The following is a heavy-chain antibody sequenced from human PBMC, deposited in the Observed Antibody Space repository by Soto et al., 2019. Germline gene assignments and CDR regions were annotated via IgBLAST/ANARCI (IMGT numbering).Heavy chain of an antibody. CDR1: GFTFSSYW. Sequence: GSLRLSCAASGFTFSSYWMHWVRQAPGKGLVWVSRINSDGSSTSYADSVKGRFTISRDNAKNTLYLQMNSLRAEDTAVYYCARGWRDGYNYYYYGMDVWGQGTTVTVSS. CDR3: ARGWRDGYNYYYYGMDV. D-gene: IGHD5-12*01. V-gene: IGHV3-74*01. J-gene: IGHJ6*02. CDR2: INSDGSST.